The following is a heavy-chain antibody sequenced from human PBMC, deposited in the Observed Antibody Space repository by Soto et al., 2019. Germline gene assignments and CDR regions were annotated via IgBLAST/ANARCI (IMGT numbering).Heavy chain of an antibody. CDR2: IWYDGSNK. Sequence: QVQLVESGGGVVQPGRSLRLSCAASGFTFSSYGMHWVRQAPGKGLEWVAVIWYDGSNKYYADSVKGRFTISRDNSKNTLYLQMNSLRAEDTAVYHCARASTMIEPRLGMDVWGQGTTVTVSS. J-gene: IGHJ6*02. CDR1: GFTFSSYG. V-gene: IGHV3-33*01. CDR3: ARASTMIEPRLGMDV. D-gene: IGHD3-22*01.